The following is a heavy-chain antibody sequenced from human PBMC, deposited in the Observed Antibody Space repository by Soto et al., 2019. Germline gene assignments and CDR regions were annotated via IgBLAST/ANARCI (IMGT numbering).Heavy chain of an antibody. CDR1: GISVSDYY. CDR2: ISASGGTI. Sequence: QVHLVESGGGLVKPGGSLRLSCAASGISVSDYYMSWIRQAPGKGLEYITYISASGGTIAYADSVKGRFTISRDSATNSLSLHMNSLRAEDTAVYYCARVWGHRGDFWGQGTMVTVSS. D-gene: IGHD3-16*01. V-gene: IGHV3-11*01. J-gene: IGHJ4*02. CDR3: ARVWGHRGDF.